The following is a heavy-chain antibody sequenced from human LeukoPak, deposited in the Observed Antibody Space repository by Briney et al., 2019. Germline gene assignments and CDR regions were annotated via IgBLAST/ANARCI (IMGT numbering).Heavy chain of an antibody. CDR3: TRDGPRSSGYPDN. V-gene: IGHV4-38-2*02. Sequence: SETLSLTCTVSGYSISSGYYWGWIRQPPGKRLEWVASIHSSGNTYYSPTLKSRVTISVDTSKNQFSLKLSSVTAADTAVYYCTRDGPRSSGYPDNWGQGTLVTVSS. J-gene: IGHJ4*02. CDR2: IHSSGNT. CDR1: GYSISSGYY. D-gene: IGHD3-22*01.